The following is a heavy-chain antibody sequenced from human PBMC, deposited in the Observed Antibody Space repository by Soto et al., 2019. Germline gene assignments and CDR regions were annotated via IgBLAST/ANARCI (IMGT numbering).Heavy chain of an antibody. CDR2: ISGSGGST. Sequence: PGVSLRLSGAASGCTVSSGGMSWDRQAPGKGLEWVSAISGSGGSTYYGDSVKGRFTISRENSKNTLYLQMNSLRAEDTAVYYCAKGGVGYSSRWCDYWGQGTLDTVSS. CDR3: AKGGVGYSSRWCDY. D-gene: IGHD6-19*01. V-gene: IGHV3-23*01. J-gene: IGHJ4*02. CDR1: GCTVSSGG.